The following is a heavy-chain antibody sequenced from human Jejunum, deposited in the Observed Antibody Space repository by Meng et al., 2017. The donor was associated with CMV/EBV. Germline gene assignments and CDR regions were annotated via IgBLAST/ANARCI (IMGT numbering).Heavy chain of an antibody. CDR2: ISGSSGNI. CDR1: N. V-gene: IGHV3-48*04. D-gene: IGHD3-3*01. J-gene: IGHJ6*02. Sequence: NMNWVRQAPGKGLEWFSSISGSSGNIHYADSVKGRFTISRDNAKNLLYLQMNSLRAEDTAVYYCARDLLEWLFSAGGYQYYGMAVWGQGTTVTVSS. CDR3: ARDLLEWLFSAGGYQYYGMAV.